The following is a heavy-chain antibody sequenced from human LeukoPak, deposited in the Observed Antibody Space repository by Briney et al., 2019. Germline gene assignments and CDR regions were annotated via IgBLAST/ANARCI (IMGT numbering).Heavy chain of an antibody. CDR3: AKGLFVAAAGTPDY. J-gene: IGHJ4*02. V-gene: IGHV3-23*01. CDR1: GFTFSSYA. CDR2: ISGSGGST. D-gene: IGHD6-13*01. Sequence: GGSLRLSCAASGFTFSSYAMSWVRQAPGKGLEWVSAISGSGGSTYYADSVKGRFTISRDNSKNTLYLQMNSLRAEDTAVYYCAKGLFVAAAGTPDYWGQGTLVTVSP.